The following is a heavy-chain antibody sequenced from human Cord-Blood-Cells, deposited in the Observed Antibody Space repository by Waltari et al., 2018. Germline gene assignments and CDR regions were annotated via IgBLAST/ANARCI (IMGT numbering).Heavy chain of an antibody. D-gene: IGHD7-27*01. CDR3: AKLGTGY. CDR1: GFTFDDYA. J-gene: IGHJ4*02. V-gene: IGHV3-9*01. CDR2: ISWNSGSI. Sequence: EVQLVESGGGLVQPGRSLRVSCAASGFTFDDYAMHWVRQAPGKGLEWVSGISWNSGSIGYADSVKGRFTISRDNAKNSLYLQMNRLRAEDTALYYCAKLGTGYWGQGTLVTVSS.